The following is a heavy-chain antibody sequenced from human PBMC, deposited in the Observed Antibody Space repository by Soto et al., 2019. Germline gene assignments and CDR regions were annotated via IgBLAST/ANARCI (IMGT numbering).Heavy chain of an antibody. CDR3: ARSVGYCTNGVCRSGGYYFDY. D-gene: IGHD2-8*01. J-gene: IGHJ4*02. V-gene: IGHV4-59*01. Sequence: SATQSITCSVSGGYISSYYWNWIRQSPGKGVEWIGNIYYSGSANYNPSLKSRVTISVDTSKNQFSLRLRSVTAADTAVYYCARSVGYCTNGVCRSGGYYFDYWGQGTLVTVSS. CDR1: GGYISSYY. CDR2: IYYSGSA.